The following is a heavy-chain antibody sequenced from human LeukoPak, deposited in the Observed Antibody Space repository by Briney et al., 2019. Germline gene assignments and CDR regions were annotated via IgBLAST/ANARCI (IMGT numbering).Heavy chain of an antibody. CDR3: VRIPNGANFPNWFDP. CDR1: GFILSNYN. CDR2: ISGNSNDM. D-gene: IGHD4/OR15-4a*01. J-gene: IGHJ5*02. V-gene: IGHV3-21*01. Sequence: GGSLRLSCAASGFILSNYNMNWVRRAPGKGLEWVSSISGNSNDMNYADSVKGRFTISRDNTRNSLYLQMNSLRAEDKAIYYCVRIPNGANFPNWFDPWGQGTLVTVSS.